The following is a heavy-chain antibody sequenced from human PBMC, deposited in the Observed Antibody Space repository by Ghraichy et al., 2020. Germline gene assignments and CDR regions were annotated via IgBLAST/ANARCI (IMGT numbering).Heavy chain of an antibody. Sequence: SVKVSCKASGGTFSSYAISWVRQAPGQGLEWMGGIIPIFGTANYAQKFQGSVTITADESTSTAYMELSSLRSEDTAVYYCARDRRKAYCGGDCYSSRSYDAFDIWGQGTMVTVSS. CDR3: ARDRRKAYCGGDCYSSRSYDAFDI. CDR2: IIPIFGTA. V-gene: IGHV1-69*13. J-gene: IGHJ3*02. CDR1: GGTFSSYA. D-gene: IGHD2-21*02.